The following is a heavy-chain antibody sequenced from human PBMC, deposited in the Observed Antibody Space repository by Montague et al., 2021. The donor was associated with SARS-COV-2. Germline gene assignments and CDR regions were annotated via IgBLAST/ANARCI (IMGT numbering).Heavy chain of an antibody. CDR3: ARSFSIFGVVIIPAYFDY. D-gene: IGHD3-3*01. J-gene: IGHJ4*02. Sequence: PALVKPTQTLTLTCTFSGFSLSTSGMCVSWIRQPPGKALEWLALXDWDDDKYYSTSLKTRLTTSKDTSKNQVVLTMTNMDPVDTATYYCARSFSIFGVVIIPAYFDYWGQGTLVTVSS. CDR1: GFSLSTSGMC. V-gene: IGHV2-70*01. CDR2: XDWDDDK.